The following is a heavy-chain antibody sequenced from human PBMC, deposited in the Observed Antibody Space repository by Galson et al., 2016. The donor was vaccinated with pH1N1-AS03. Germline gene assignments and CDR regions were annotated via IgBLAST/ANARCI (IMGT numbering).Heavy chain of an antibody. CDR2: INGVGSSI. D-gene: IGHD3-22*01. J-gene: IGHJ5*01. V-gene: IGHV3-74*01. CDR1: GISLSSSW. Sequence: SLRLSCAASGISLSSSWMHWVRQAPGRGLVWVSGINGVGSSIKYADAVKGRFTISRDNAKNMLYLQMNSLRDDDAAVYYCARGYDDNGTDDHRLFDSWGQGTQVTVSS. CDR3: ARGYDDNGTDDHRLFDS.